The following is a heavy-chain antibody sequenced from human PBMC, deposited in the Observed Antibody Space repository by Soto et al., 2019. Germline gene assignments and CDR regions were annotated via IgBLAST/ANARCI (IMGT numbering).Heavy chain of an antibody. CDR1: GGSISSGGYS. CDR3: ARSIAAAAPAFDI. D-gene: IGHD6-13*01. Sequence: SETLSLTCAVSGGSISSGGYSWSWIRQPPGKGLEWIGYIYHSGSTYYNPSLKSRVTISVDRSKNQFSLKLSSVTAADTAVYYCARSIAAAAPAFDIWGQGAMVTVSS. CDR2: IYHSGST. V-gene: IGHV4-30-2*01. J-gene: IGHJ3*02.